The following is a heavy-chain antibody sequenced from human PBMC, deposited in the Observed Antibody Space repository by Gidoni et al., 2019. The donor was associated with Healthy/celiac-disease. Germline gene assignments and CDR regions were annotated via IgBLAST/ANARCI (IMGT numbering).Heavy chain of an antibody. CDR2: RRYDGSNK. CDR3: AKIGDSSGWYTFDY. J-gene: IGHJ4*02. CDR1: GFTFSSYG. D-gene: IGHD6-19*01. V-gene: IGHV3-30*02. Sequence: QVQLVESGGGVVQPGGSLRLSCAASGFTFSSYGMHWVRQAPGKGLEWVAFRRYDGSNKYYADSVKGRFTISRDNSKNTLYLQMNSLRAEDTAVYYCAKIGDSSGWYTFDYWGQGTLVTVSS.